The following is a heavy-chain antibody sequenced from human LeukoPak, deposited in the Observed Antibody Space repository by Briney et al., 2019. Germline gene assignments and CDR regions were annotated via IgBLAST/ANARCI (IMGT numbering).Heavy chain of an antibody. CDR1: GYTFTGYY. CDR3: ARVHSSGWYEEGYFDY. CDR2: INPNSGGT. D-gene: IGHD6-19*01. V-gene: IGHV1-2*06. J-gene: IGHJ4*02. Sequence: ASVKVSCKASGYTFTGYYMHWVRQAPGQGLEWMGRINPNSGGTNYAQKFQGRVTMTRDTSISTAYMELSRLRSDDTAVYYCARVHSSGWYEEGYFDYWGQGTLVTVSS.